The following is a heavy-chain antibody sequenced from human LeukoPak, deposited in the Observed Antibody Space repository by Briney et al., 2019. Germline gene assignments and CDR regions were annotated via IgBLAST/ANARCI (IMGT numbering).Heavy chain of an antibody. CDR1: GFTVSFYA. J-gene: IGHJ4*02. V-gene: IGHV3-23*01. CDR3: ARGTNYYDSTGMSD. D-gene: IGHD3-22*01. CDR2: IAGGGSST. Sequence: PGGSLRLSCEASGFTVSFYAMSWVRQAPGKGLEWVSVIAGGGSSTYYADSVKGRFTISRDNAKNTLYLQVNSLRAEDTAVYFCARGTNYYDSTGMSDWGQGTLVTVSS.